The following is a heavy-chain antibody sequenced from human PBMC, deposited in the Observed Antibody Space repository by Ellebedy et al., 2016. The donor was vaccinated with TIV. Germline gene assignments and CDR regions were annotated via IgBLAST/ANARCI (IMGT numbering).Heavy chain of an antibody. CDR2: ISSSRSTI. CDR3: ASDRGYGDYSGNFDY. V-gene: IGHV3-48*01. CDR1: GFTFSSYS. J-gene: IGHJ4*02. D-gene: IGHD4-17*01. Sequence: GESLKISCAASGFTFSSYSMNWVRQDPGKGLEWVSYISSSRSTIYYADSVKGRVTISRDNAKNSLYLPMNSLRAEDTAVYDCASDRGYGDYSGNFDYWGQGTLVTVSS.